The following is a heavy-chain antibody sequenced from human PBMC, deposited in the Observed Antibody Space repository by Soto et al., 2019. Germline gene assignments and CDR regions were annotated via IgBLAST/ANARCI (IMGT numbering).Heavy chain of an antibody. CDR3: ATGIAVAAPYYFDY. J-gene: IGHJ4*02. V-gene: IGHV4-59*01. CDR1: GGSISSYY. Sequence: SETLSLTCTVSGGSISSYYWSWIRQPPGKGLEWIGYIYYSGSTNYNPSLKSRVTISVDTSKNQFSLKLSSVTAADTAVYYCATGIAVAAPYYFDYWGQGTLVTVSS. CDR2: IYYSGST. D-gene: IGHD6-19*01.